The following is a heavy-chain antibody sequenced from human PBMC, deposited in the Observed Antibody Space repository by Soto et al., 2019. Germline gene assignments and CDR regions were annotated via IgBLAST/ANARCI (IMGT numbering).Heavy chain of an antibody. V-gene: IGHV3-30*18. D-gene: IGHD3-9*01. Sequence: QVQLVESGGGVVQPGRSLRLSCVASGFTISSYGMHWVRQAPDKGLEWVAVISHDGTTRYYADSVKGRFTISRDNSKNTVYLQMNSLRVEDTAVYYCAKPFLEIGYHYDIWYFDLWGRGTLVTVSS. CDR3: AKPFLEIGYHYDIWYFDL. CDR1: GFTISSYG. J-gene: IGHJ2*01. CDR2: ISHDGTTR.